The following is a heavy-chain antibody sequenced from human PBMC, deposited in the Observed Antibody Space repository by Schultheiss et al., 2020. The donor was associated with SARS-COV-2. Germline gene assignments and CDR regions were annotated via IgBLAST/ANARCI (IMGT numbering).Heavy chain of an antibody. J-gene: IGHJ4*02. CDR2: ISGSGGST. CDR1: GFTFSSYA. Sequence: GGSLRLSCAASGFTFSSYAMSWVRQAPGKGLEWVSAISGSGGSTYYADSVKGRFTISRDNSKNTLYLQMNSLRAEDTAVYYCAKTYSSGLRGDMYFDYWGQGTLVTVSS. D-gene: IGHD6-19*01. CDR3: AKTYSSGLRGDMYFDY. V-gene: IGHV3-23*01.